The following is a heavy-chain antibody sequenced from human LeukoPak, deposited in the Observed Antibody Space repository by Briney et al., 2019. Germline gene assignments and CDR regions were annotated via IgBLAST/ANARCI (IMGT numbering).Heavy chain of an antibody. CDR3: ARRRIAAAGPNDY. CDR1: GFTFSSYA. J-gene: IGHJ4*02. Sequence: GGSLRLSCAASGFTFSSYAMHWVRQAPGRGLEWMAVISYDGSSKYYANSVKGRFTISRDNSKNTLYLQMNSLRAEDTAVYYCARRRIAAAGPNDYWGQGTLVTVSS. CDR2: ISYDGSSK. V-gene: IGHV3-30*04. D-gene: IGHD6-13*01.